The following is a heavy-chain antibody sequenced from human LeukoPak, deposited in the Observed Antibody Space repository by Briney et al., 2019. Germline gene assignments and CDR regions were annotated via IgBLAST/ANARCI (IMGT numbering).Heavy chain of an antibody. J-gene: IGHJ3*02. CDR2: IYYSGST. CDR1: GGSISSSSYY. D-gene: IGHD6-13*01. Sequence: SETLSLTCTVSGGSISSSSYYWGWIRQSPGKGLEWIGTIYYSGSTYYNPSLKSRVIISVDTSKNQFSLKLSSVTAADTAVYYCTRPCGSSWYGGAFDIWGQGTMVTVSS. CDR3: TRPCGSSWYGGAFDI. V-gene: IGHV4-39*01.